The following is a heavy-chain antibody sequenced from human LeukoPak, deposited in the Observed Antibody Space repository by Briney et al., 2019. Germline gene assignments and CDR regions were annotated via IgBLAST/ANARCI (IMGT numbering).Heavy chain of an antibody. CDR2: INRSGDT. V-gene: IGHV4-34*01. CDR3: ARKLSRFSVWSYPAPRAKESWLDP. J-gene: IGHJ5*02. D-gene: IGHD3-3*01. Sequence: SETLSLTCTVSGGSISSYYWSWIRQPPGKGLEWLGEINRSGDTNYNPSLKSRISISVDTSKKQFSLMLTSVTAADTAVYYCARKLSRFSVWSYPAPRAKESWLDPWGQGTLVTVSS. CDR1: GGSISSYY.